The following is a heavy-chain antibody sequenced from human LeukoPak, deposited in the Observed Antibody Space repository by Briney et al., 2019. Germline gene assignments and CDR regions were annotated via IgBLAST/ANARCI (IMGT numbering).Heavy chain of an antibody. CDR2: IWYDGSNK. V-gene: IGHV3-33*01. CDR3: ARAVRGVGSDY. Sequence: GGSLRLPCAASRFTFSSHGMHWVCQAPGKGLEWVAVIWYDGSNKYYADSVKGRFTISRDDSKNTLYLQMNSLRVEDTAVYYCARAVRGVGSDYWGQGTLVTVSS. J-gene: IGHJ4*02. CDR1: RFTFSSHG. D-gene: IGHD3-10*01.